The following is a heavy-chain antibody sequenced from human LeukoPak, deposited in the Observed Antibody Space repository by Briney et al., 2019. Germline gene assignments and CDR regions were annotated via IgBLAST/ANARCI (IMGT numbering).Heavy chain of an antibody. J-gene: IGHJ4*02. CDR3: ARGNDYPDY. Sequence: PGGSLRLSCVASGFTFSSYSMNWVRQAPGKGLEWVSSITSGGDYIYYADSVKGRFTISRDNAKNSLYLQMNSLRAGGTAMFYCARGNDYPDYWGQGTLVTVSS. D-gene: IGHD5-12*01. CDR1: GFTFSSYS. V-gene: IGHV3-21*01. CDR2: ITSGGDYI.